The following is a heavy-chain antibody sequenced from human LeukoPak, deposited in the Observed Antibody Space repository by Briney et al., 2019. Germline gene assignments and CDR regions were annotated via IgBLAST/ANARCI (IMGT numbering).Heavy chain of an antibody. CDR1: GYTFTGYY. CDR3: ASDSRGGFGELLPNPFDY. J-gene: IGHJ4*02. V-gene: IGHV1-2*04. CDR2: INPNSGGT. D-gene: IGHD3-10*01. Sequence: VASVKVSCKASGYTFTGYYMHWVRQAPGQGLEWMGWINPNSGGTNYAQKFQGWVTMTRDTSISTAYMELSRLRSDDTAVYYCASDSRGGFGELLPNPFDYWGQGTLVTVSS.